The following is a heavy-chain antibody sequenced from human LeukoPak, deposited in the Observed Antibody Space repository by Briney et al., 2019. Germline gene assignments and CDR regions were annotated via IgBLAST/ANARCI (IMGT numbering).Heavy chain of an antibody. CDR1: GFTFSSYA. V-gene: IGHV3-23*01. CDR2: IIGGGGDT. Sequence: PGGSLRLSCAASGFTFSSYAMRWVRQAPGKGLEWVSGIIGGGGDTFYADSVRGRFTISRDNSKNTLYLQMHRLRAEDTAVYFCEKGPYLWFGDLPCDYWGQGTLVTVSS. CDR3: EKGPYLWFGDLPCDY. D-gene: IGHD3-10*01. J-gene: IGHJ4*02.